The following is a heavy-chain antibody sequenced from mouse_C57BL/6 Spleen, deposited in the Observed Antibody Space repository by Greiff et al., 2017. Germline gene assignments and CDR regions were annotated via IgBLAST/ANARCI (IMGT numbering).Heavy chain of an antibody. J-gene: IGHJ3*01. CDR2: IYPRSGNT. D-gene: IGHD1-1*01. CDR1: GYTFTSYG. CDR3: ARGDYGSSSSWFAY. Sequence: VKLQESGAELARPGASVKLSCKASGYTFTSYGISWVKQRTGQGLEWIGEIYPRSGNTYYNEKFKGKATLTADKSSSTEYMELRSLTSEDSAVYFCARGDYGSSSSWFAYWGQGTLVTVSA. V-gene: IGHV1-81*01.